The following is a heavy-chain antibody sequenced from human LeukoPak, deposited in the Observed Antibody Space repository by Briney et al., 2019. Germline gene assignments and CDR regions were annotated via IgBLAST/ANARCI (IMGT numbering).Heavy chain of an antibody. CDR3: ARVKARATMGVYFDY. CDR2: IYHSGST. D-gene: IGHD3-16*01. CDR1: GGSISSSNW. J-gene: IGHJ4*02. Sequence: SGTLSLTCAVSGGSISSSNWWSWVRQPPGKGREGSGEIYHSGSTNYNPSLKSRVTISVDKSKNQFSLKLSSVTAADTAVYYCARVKARATMGVYFDYWGQGTLVTVSS. V-gene: IGHV4-4*02.